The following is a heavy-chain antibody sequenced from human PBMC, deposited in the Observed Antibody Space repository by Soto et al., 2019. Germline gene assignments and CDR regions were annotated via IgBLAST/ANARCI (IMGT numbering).Heavy chain of an antibody. D-gene: IGHD6-19*01. CDR2: IYYSGST. CDR3: ARGVGSGWYYYYYGMDV. V-gene: IGHV4-39*01. J-gene: IGHJ6*02. CDR1: GGSISSSSYY. Sequence: SETLSLTCTVSGGSISSSSYYWGWIRQPPGKGLEWIGSIYYSGSTYYNPSLKSRVTISVDTSKNQFSLKLSSVTAADTAVYYCARGVGSGWYYYYYGMDVWGQGTTVTVSS.